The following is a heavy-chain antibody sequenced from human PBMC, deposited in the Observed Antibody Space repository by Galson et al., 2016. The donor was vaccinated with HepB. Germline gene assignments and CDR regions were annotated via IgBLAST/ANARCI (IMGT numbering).Heavy chain of an antibody. CDR2: ISFDGSNK. Sequence: SLRLSCAASGFTFSSYAMHWVRQAPGKGLEWVAVISFDGSNKYYADSVKGRFTISRDNAKNTLYLQMNSLRVEDTAVYYCARGGSRPIDYWGQGTLVTVSS. J-gene: IGHJ4*02. D-gene: IGHD1-26*01. CDR1: GFTFSSYA. CDR3: ARGGSRPIDY. V-gene: IGHV3-30-3*01.